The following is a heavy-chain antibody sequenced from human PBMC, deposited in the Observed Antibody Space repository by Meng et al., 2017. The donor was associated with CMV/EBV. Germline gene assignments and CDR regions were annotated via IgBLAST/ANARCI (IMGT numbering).Heavy chain of an antibody. CDR1: GFTFTSYS. Sequence: ESLKISCAASGFTFTSYSMNWVRQAPGKGLEWVSSISSSSSYIYYADSVKRRFTISRDNAENSLYLQMNSLRAEDTAVYYCARALVDTAMVTPTYYYYGMDVWGQGTTVTVSS. D-gene: IGHD5-18*01. CDR3: ARALVDTAMVTPTYYYYGMDV. J-gene: IGHJ6*02. V-gene: IGHV3-21*01. CDR2: ISSSSSYI.